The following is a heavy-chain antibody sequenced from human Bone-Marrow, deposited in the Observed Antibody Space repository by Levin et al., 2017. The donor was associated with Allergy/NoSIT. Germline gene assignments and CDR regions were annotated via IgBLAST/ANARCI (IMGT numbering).Heavy chain of an antibody. CDR3: ARAPYYYGSGSYYKANYFDY. CDR1: GGTFSSYA. Sequence: KISCKASGGTFSSYAISWVRQAPGQGLEWMGGIIPIFGTANYAQKFQGRVTITADESTSTAYMELSSLRSEDTAVYYCARAPYYYGSGSYYKANYFDYWGQGTLVTVSS. D-gene: IGHD3-10*01. CDR2: IIPIFGTA. J-gene: IGHJ4*02. V-gene: IGHV1-69*01.